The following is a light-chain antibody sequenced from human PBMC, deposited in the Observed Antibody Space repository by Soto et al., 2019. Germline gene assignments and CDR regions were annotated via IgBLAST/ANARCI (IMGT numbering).Light chain of an antibody. CDR2: DVS. J-gene: IGLJ2*01. V-gene: IGLV2-14*01. CDR3: SSHPSSNTHVV. CDR1: SSDVGYYNY. Sequence: QSALTQPASVSGSPGQSLTISCTGTSSDVGYYNYVSWYQQHPGKAPKLMIYDVSSRPSGVSNRFSGSKSGNTASLTISGLQAEDEAEYYCSSHPSSNTHVVFGGGTKLTVL.